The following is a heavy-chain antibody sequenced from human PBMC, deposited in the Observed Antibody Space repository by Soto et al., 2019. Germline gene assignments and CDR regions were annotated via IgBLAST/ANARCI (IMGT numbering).Heavy chain of an antibody. CDR3: AKHLRDYCYYMDV. Sequence: VQLLESGGGLVQPGGSLRLSCAASGFTFNSYAMSWVRQAPGKGLEWVSAISGGGGGTHYADSVKGRFTISTDISKNTLYLQMISLRAEDTAVYYCAKHLRDYCYYMDVWGKGTTVTVSS. V-gene: IGHV3-23*01. CDR2: ISGGGGGT. CDR1: GFTFNSYA. J-gene: IGHJ6*03.